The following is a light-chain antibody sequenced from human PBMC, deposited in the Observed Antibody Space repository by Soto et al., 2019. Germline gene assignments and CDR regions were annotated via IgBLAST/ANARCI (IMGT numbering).Light chain of an antibody. J-gene: IGKJ1*01. Sequence: DIQIPQSPSTLSASVGDRVTITCRASQSISSWLAWYQQKPGKAPKLLIYKASSLESGVPSRFSGSGSGTEFTHTISSLQPDDFATYYCQQYNSPWTFGQGTKVEIK. CDR3: QQYNSPWT. CDR2: KAS. V-gene: IGKV1-5*03. CDR1: QSISSW.